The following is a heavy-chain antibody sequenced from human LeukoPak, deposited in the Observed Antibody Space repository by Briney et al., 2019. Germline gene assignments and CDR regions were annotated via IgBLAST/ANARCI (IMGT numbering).Heavy chain of an antibody. CDR2: IYYSGST. J-gene: IGHJ5*02. CDR3: ARDLITMVRDGGFDP. V-gene: IGHV4-30-4*01. Sequence: SQTLSLTGTVSGGSISSGDYYWSWIRQPPGKGLEWIGYIYYSGSTYYNPSLKSRVTISVDTSKNQFSLKLSSVTAADTAVYYCARDLITMVRDGGFDPWGQGTLVTVSS. D-gene: IGHD3-10*01. CDR1: GGSISSGDYY.